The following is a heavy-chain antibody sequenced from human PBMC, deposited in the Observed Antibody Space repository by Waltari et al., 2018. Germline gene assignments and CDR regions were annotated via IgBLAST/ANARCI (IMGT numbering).Heavy chain of an antibody. V-gene: IGHV3-23*04. D-gene: IGHD6-13*01. J-gene: IGHJ4*02. Sequence: VQLVESGGGLVHPGGSLRLSCAASGFTFVTSALTWVVQAHGQGLGWVSGIKGPRFTTFYADSGKGRVSISRDNSKKTLYLQINGLTADDTAVYYGAKVAGIAAAEFHFDFWGRGTLVTVSS. CDR3: AKVAGIAAAEFHFDF. CDR2: IKGPRFTT. CDR1: GFTFVTSA.